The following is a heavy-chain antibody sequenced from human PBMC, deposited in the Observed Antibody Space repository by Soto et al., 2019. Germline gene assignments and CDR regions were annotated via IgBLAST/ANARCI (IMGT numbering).Heavy chain of an antibody. CDR1: GGSINTYY. CDR3: ARRMSGASGIFDY. V-gene: IGHV4-59*01. D-gene: IGHD6-13*01. Sequence: QVQLQESGPGLVKPSETLSLTCTVSGGSINTYYWSWIRQPPGKGLEWIGYIYYSGNTYYNPSLKSRVAISVDTSKYLVSLKLSSVITADTAIDYCARRMSGASGIFDYWGQGTLVTVSS. J-gene: IGHJ4*02. CDR2: IYYSGNT.